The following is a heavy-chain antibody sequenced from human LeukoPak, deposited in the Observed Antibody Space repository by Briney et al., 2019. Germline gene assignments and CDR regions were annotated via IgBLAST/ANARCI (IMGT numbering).Heavy chain of an antibody. Sequence: SETLSLTCAVYGGSFSGYYWSWIRQPPGKGLEWIGEINHSGSTNYNPSLKSRVTISVDTSKNQFSLKLSSVTAADTAVYYCAREGYCSSTSCREYFQHWGQGTLVTVSS. CDR3: AREGYCSSTSCREYFQH. CDR1: GGSFSGYY. CDR2: INHSGST. J-gene: IGHJ1*01. V-gene: IGHV4-34*01. D-gene: IGHD2-2*01.